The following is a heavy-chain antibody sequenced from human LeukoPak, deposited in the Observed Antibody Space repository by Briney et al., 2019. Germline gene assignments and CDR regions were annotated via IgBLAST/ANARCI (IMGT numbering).Heavy chain of an antibody. CDR1: GASISSNW. Sequence: PSETLSLTCAVSGASISSNWWNWVRQPPGKGMEWIGEIHHSGSANYNPSLKSRVTISLDTSENQFSLRLSSVTAADTAVYYCVRDRREWSYSHDYWGQGTLVTVSS. J-gene: IGHJ4*02. V-gene: IGHV4-4*02. CDR3: VRDRREWSYSHDY. CDR2: IHHSGSA. D-gene: IGHD3-10*01.